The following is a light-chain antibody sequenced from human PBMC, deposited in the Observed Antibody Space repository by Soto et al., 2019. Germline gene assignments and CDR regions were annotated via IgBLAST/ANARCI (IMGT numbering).Light chain of an antibody. CDR3: SSDAGSNNWV. CDR2: EVT. CDR1: SSDIGGHNY. J-gene: IGLJ3*02. Sequence: QSALTQPPSASGTPGQSVTLSCTGTSSDIGGHNYVSWYQQHPGKAPKVMIYEVTKRPSGVPYTFSGSKYGNTASLTVCGLQAEDEADYYCSSDAGSNNWVFGGGTKVTVL. V-gene: IGLV2-8*01.